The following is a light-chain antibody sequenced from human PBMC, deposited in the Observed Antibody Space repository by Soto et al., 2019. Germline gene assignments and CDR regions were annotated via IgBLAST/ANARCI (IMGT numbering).Light chain of an antibody. CDR2: GAS. Sequence: EIVLTQSPGTLSLSPGERATLSCRASQSVSNTYLAWYQQKPGQAPRLLIYGASSRATGIPHRFSGSGSGTDFTLTISRLEPEDFAVYFCHQYGTSPRTFGPGTKVEF. CDR1: QSVSNTY. CDR3: HQYGTSPRT. J-gene: IGKJ1*01. V-gene: IGKV3-20*01.